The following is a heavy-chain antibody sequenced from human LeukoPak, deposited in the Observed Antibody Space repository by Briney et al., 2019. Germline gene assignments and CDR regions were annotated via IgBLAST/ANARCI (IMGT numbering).Heavy chain of an antibody. J-gene: IGHJ6*03. CDR1: GFTFSSYS. Sequence: GGSLRLSCAASGFTFSSYSMSWVRQAPGKGLEWVSYISSSSSTIYYADSVKGRFTISRDNAKNSLYLQMNSLRAEDTAVYYCARYYTYYYMDVWGKGTTVTVSS. D-gene: IGHD2-2*02. V-gene: IGHV3-48*04. CDR3: ARYYTYYYMDV. CDR2: ISSSSSTI.